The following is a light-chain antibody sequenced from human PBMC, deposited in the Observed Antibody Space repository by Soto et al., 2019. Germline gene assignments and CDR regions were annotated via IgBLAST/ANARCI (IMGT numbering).Light chain of an antibody. Sequence: EIVLTQSPGTLSLSPGERATLSCRASQSVSSSYLAWYQQKPGQAPRLLIYGASSRATGIPDRFSGSGSGTDFTLTISRLDPEDFAVYYCQQYDSSPLFTFGPSTKVHIK. CDR2: GAS. CDR3: QQYDSSPLFT. V-gene: IGKV3-20*01. CDR1: QSVSSSY. J-gene: IGKJ3*01.